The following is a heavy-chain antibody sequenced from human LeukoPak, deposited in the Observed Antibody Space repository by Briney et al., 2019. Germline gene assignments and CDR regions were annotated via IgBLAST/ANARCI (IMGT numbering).Heavy chain of an antibody. V-gene: IGHV3-48*03. Sequence: GGSLRLSCTGYGFSLSAYEFNWVRQAPGKGLEWISYINTGVGSAYYAGSVRGRFTISRDDANSAVHLEMNSLRDEDTAIYYCARETLGCGGDFFDYWGQGALVTVST. CDR2: INTGVGSA. J-gene: IGHJ4*02. D-gene: IGHD2-21*01. CDR1: GFSLSAYE. CDR3: ARETLGCGGDFFDY.